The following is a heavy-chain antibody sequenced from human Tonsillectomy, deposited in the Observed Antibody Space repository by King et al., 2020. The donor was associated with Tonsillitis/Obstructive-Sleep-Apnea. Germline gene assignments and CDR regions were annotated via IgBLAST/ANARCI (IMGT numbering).Heavy chain of an antibody. Sequence: VQLQQWGAGLLNPSETLSLTCTVYGGSFSSVYWSGIRQSPGKGRAWIGEINQSGSTNYNPSLKSLVTISLDTSRNQFSLKLTSVTAADSAVYYCASFLWAYDDLLDFWGQGSLVTVSS. CDR1: GGSFSSVY. J-gene: IGHJ4*02. CDR2: INQSGST. CDR3: ASFLWAYDDLLDF. V-gene: IGHV4-34*01. D-gene: IGHD2-21*01.